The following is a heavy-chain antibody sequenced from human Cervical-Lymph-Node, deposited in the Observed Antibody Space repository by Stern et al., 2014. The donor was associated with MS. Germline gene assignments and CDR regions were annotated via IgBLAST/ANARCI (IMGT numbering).Heavy chain of an antibody. CDR1: GGSIRSGGYY. Sequence: QVQLQESGPGLVKPSQTLSLTCTVSGGSIRSGGYYWSWIRQHPGKGLEWIGYIYYSGSTSYNTSLKSRVTISLDTSKNQFSLKLSSVTAADTAVYYCVREEQLGNLDYWGQGTLVTVSS. CDR2: IYYSGST. V-gene: IGHV4-31*03. CDR3: VREEQLGNLDY. J-gene: IGHJ4*02. D-gene: IGHD6-6*01.